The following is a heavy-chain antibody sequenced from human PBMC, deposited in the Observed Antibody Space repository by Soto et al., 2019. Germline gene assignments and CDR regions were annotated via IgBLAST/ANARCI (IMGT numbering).Heavy chain of an antibody. V-gene: IGHV3-21*01. CDR3: ARGYSSSWYYFGY. Sequence: EVQLVESGGGLVKPGGSLRLSCAASGFTFSSYSMNWVRQAPGKGLEWVSSISSSSSYIYYADSVKGRFTISRDNAKNSLYLQMNSLRAEDTAVYYCARGYSSSWYYFGYWGQGTLVTVSS. CDR1: GFTFSSYS. CDR2: ISSSSSYI. J-gene: IGHJ4*02. D-gene: IGHD6-13*01.